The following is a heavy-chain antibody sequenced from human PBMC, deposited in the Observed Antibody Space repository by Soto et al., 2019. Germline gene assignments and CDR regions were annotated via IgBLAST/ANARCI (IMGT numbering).Heavy chain of an antibody. V-gene: IGHV4-30-4*01. D-gene: IGHD2-21*02. CDR3: AREDDGGDRDYYGLDV. CDR1: GGSISTGHYH. CDR2: IHYSGSI. Sequence: TSETLSLTCTVSGGSISTGHYHWTWIRQAPGKGLEWIGYIHYSGSIQFNPSLQSRVSMSVDTSKNLFSLRLSSVTAADTAVYFCAREDDGGDRDYYGLDVWGQGTTVTVSS. J-gene: IGHJ6*02.